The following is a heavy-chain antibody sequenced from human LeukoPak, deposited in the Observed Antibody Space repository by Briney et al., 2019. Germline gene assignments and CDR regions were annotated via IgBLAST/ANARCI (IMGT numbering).Heavy chain of an antibody. CDR1: GGSFSGYY. D-gene: IGHD4-17*01. V-gene: IGHV4-34*01. CDR2: INHSGST. J-gene: IGHJ6*03. Sequence: PSETLSLTCAVYGGSFSGYYWSWIRQPPGKGLEWIGEINHSGSTNYNPSLKSRVTISVDTSKNQFSLKLSSVTAADTAIYYCARDLYGEAPNYYYYMDVWGKGTTVTVSS. CDR3: ARDLYGEAPNYYYYMDV.